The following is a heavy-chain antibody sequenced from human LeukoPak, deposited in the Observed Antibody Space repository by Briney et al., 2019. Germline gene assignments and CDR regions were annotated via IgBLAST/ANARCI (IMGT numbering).Heavy chain of an antibody. CDR2: ISWNSGSI. D-gene: IGHD2-15*01. Sequence: GRSLRLSCAASGFTFDDYAMHWVRQGPGKGLEWVSGISWNSGSIGYADSVKGRFTISRDNAKNSLYLQMNSLRAEDTAVYYCARSTQTGGGYCSGGSCYNDYWGQGTLVTVSS. CDR3: ARSTQTGGGYCSGGSCYNDY. J-gene: IGHJ4*02. CDR1: GFTFDDYA. V-gene: IGHV3-9*01.